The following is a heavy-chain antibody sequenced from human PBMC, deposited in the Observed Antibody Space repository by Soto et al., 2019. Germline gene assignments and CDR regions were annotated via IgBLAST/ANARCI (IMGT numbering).Heavy chain of an antibody. Sequence: GGSLRLSCAASGFTFSSYGMHWVRQAPGKGLEWVAVISYDGSNKYYADSVKGRVTISRDNSKNTLYLQMNSLRAEDTAVYYCAKDTSGYYPQGFDYWGQGTLVTVSS. CDR2: ISYDGSNK. CDR1: GFTFSSYG. D-gene: IGHD3-22*01. V-gene: IGHV3-30*18. J-gene: IGHJ4*02. CDR3: AKDTSGYYPQGFDY.